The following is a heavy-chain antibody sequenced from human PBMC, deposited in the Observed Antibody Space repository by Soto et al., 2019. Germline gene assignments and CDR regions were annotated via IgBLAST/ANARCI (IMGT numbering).Heavy chain of an antibody. D-gene: IGHD6-13*01. CDR3: ARGGSSSPYFDD. V-gene: IGHV4-31*03. J-gene: IGHJ4*02. CDR1: VRSITSGGYY. Sequence: QVQLQESGPGLVKPSQTLSLTCTVSVRSITSGGYYWSWISQHPGKGLEGIGYIYYSGNTYYNPSLMSRVTISVDTAKKQFSLKLSSVTAAETAVYYCARGGSSSPYFDDWGQGTLVTFSS. CDR2: IYYSGNT.